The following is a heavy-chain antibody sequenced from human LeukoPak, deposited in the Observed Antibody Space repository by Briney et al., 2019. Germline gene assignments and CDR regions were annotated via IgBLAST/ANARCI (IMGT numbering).Heavy chain of an antibody. CDR3: TRGSSGRRDN. CDR1: GYTFTSCD. V-gene: IGHV1-8*01. CDR2: MNPNSGNT. D-gene: IGHD6-19*01. Sequence: ASVKVSCKASGYTFTSCDINWVRQATGQGLEWMGWMNPNSGNTGYGQSFQGRITMARDISIGTAYMELSNLTSEDTAIYYCTRGSSGRRDNWGQGTLVTVSA. J-gene: IGHJ4*02.